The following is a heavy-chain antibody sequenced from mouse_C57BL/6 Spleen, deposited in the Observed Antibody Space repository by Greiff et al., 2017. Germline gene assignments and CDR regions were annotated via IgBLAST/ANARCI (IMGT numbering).Heavy chain of an antibody. CDR3: AREATTVEEYFDV. Sequence: DVKLQESGPELAKPGASVKMSCKASGYTFTDYNMHWVKQSHGKSLEWVGYINPNNGGTSYNQKFKGKATLTVNKSSSTAYMELRSLTSEDSAVYYCAREATTVEEYFDVWGTGTTVTVSS. CDR2: INPNNGGT. D-gene: IGHD1-1*01. V-gene: IGHV1-22*01. CDR1: GYTFTDYN. J-gene: IGHJ1*03.